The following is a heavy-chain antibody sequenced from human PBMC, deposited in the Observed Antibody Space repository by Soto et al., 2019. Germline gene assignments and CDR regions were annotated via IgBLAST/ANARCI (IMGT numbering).Heavy chain of an antibody. D-gene: IGHD1-1*01. Sequence: RGSLRLSCSASVFTFGNYWMHWFRQAPGKGLVWVSRISDYGRINYADSVKDRFIISRDDARSELYLQLNDLRVEDTATYYCARGGLEPFDHWGQGALVTVSS. CDR3: ARGGLEPFDH. V-gene: IGHV3-74*01. CDR2: ISDYGRI. CDR1: VFTFGNYW. J-gene: IGHJ4*02.